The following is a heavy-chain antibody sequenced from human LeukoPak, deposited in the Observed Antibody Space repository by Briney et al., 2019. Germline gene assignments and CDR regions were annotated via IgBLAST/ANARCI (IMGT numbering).Heavy chain of an antibody. Sequence: ASVKVSCKASGYTFTSYYMHWVRQAPGQGLEWMGIINPRGGSTSYAQKFQGRVTMTRDMSTSTVYMELSSLRSEDTAVYYCAREGWDLPTFDYWGQGTLVTVSS. CDR2: INPRGGST. CDR3: AREGWDLPTFDY. D-gene: IGHD1-26*01. J-gene: IGHJ4*02. V-gene: IGHV1-46*01. CDR1: GYTFTSYY.